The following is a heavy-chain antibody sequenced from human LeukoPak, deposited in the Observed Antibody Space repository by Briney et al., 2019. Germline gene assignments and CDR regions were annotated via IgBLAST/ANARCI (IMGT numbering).Heavy chain of an antibody. CDR3: ASLDTAMVVDY. D-gene: IGHD5-18*01. J-gene: IGHJ4*02. V-gene: IGHV4-31*03. CDR1: GGSTTGGGYY. Sequence: PSETLSLPSTVPGGSTTGGGYYWSWIRQHPGKGLEWIGYIYSSGSTSYNPSLKGRVPIPVDTPKNQFSLKLSSGTAADTAVYYCASLDTAMVVDYWAQGTLVTVSS. CDR2: IYSSGST.